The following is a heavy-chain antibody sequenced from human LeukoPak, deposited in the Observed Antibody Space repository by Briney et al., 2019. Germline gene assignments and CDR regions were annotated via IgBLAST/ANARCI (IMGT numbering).Heavy chain of an antibody. CDR1: GFTFSDYA. CDR2: INYIGGST. CDR3: TRTCNIRYFDI. D-gene: IGHD3-9*01. Sequence: GGSLRLSCSVSGFTFSDYAMYWVRQAPGKGLEYVSAINYIGGSTYYADSVKGRFTISRDNSKNTLYLQMNSLRAEDTAVYYCTRTCNIRYFDIWGQGTLVTVSS. J-gene: IGHJ4*02. V-gene: IGHV3-64*04.